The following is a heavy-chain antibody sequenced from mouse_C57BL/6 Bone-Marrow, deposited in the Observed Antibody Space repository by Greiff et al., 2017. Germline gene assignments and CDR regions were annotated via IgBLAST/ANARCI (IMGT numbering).Heavy chain of an antibody. D-gene: IGHD3-2*02. Sequence: EVKLMESGGDLVKPGGSLKLSCAASGFTFSSYGMSWVRQTPDKRLEWVATISSGGSYTYYPDSVKGRFTISRDNAKNTLYLQMSSLKSEDTAMYYCARHSSGYYFDYWGQGTTLTVSS. CDR3: ARHSSGYYFDY. CDR1: GFTFSSYG. V-gene: IGHV5-6*01. CDR2: ISSGGSYT. J-gene: IGHJ2*01.